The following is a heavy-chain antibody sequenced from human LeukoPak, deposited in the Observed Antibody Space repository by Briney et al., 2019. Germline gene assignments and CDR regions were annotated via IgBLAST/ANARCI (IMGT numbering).Heavy chain of an antibody. CDR1: GFTFSNYW. CDR3: ATGATISPFDY. CDR2: IKEDGSEK. Sequence: QPGGSLRLSCAASGFTFSNYWMTWVRQAPGKGLEWVANIKEDGSEKYYVDSVKGRFSISRDNAKSSLFLQMNGLRVEDTAVYYCATGATISPFDYWGQGALVTVSS. D-gene: IGHD5-24*01. J-gene: IGHJ4*02. V-gene: IGHV3-7*03.